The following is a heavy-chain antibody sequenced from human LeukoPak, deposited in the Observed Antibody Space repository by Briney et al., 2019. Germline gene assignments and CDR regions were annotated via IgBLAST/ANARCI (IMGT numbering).Heavy chain of an antibody. CDR1: GGSISSGSYY. V-gene: IGHV4-61*02. CDR3: ARGPGYYGSGSYPSVY. D-gene: IGHD3-10*01. Sequence: SETLSLTCAASGGSISSGSYYWTWIRQPAGKGLEWIGRIYTSGSANYNPSLKSRVTISLDTSKNQFSLRLSSVTAADTAVYYCARGPGYYGSGSYPSVYWGQGTLVTVSS. J-gene: IGHJ4*02. CDR2: IYTSGSA.